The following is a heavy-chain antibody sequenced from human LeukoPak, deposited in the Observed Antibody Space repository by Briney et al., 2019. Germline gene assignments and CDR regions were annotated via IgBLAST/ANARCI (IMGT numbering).Heavy chain of an antibody. Sequence: GSLRLSCAASGFTFKNIGMHWVRQAPGKGLEFVSFIDFEGVDKCYADSVKGQFTISKDYSKATLYLQMNSLRPEDTAIYYCAKDLHGGYSSDYWGQGTLVTVSS. J-gene: IGHJ4*02. CDR3: AKDLHGGYSSDY. CDR1: GFTFKNIG. V-gene: IGHV3-30*02. D-gene: IGHD4-23*01. CDR2: IDFEGVDK.